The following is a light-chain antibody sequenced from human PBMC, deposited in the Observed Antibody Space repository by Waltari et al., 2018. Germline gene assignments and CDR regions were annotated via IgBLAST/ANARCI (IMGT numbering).Light chain of an antibody. V-gene: IGKV1-5*01. J-gene: IGKJ1*01. Sequence: IQVTQSPSTLSASVGDRVTITCRATQSISNWLAWYQQKPGKAPKLLIYEASTLESGVPSRFSGSGSGTEFTLTISSLQSDDFATYFCQQYNNYTPKTFGQGTKVDIK. CDR3: QQYNNYTPKT. CDR2: EAS. CDR1: QSISNW.